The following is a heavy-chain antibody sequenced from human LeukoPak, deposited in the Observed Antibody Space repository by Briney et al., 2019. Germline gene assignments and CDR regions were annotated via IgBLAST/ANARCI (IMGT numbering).Heavy chain of an antibody. J-gene: IGHJ4*02. CDR3: AKDLLHCSSTSCPQTTDY. CDR1: GFTFSSYA. D-gene: IGHD2-2*01. V-gene: IGHV3-23*01. CDR2: ISGSGGST. Sequence: GGSLRLSCAASGFTFSSYAMSWVRQAPGKGLEWVSAISGSGGSTYYADSVKGRFTISRDNSKNTLYLQMNRLRAEDTAVYYCAKDLLHCSSTSCPQTTDYWGQGTLVTVSS.